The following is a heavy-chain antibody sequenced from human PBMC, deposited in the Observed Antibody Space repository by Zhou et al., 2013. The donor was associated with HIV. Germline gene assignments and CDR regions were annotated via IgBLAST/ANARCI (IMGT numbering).Heavy chain of an antibody. CDR2: IIPIFGTA. J-gene: IGHJ6*03. Sequence: QVQLVQSGAEVKKPGSSVKVSCKASGGTFSSYAISWVRQAPGQGLEWMGGIIPIFGTANYAQKFQGRVTITTDESTSTAYMELSSLRSEDTAVYYCARGPTYYYDSSGYYIGNYYYYMDVWGKGTTVTVSS. V-gene: IGHV1-69*05. CDR3: ARGPTYYYDSSGYYIGNYYYYMDV. CDR1: GGTFSSYA. D-gene: IGHD3-22*01.